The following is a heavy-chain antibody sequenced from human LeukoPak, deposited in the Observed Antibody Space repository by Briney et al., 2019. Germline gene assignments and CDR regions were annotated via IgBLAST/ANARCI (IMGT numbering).Heavy chain of an antibody. CDR1: GGSISSGDYS. J-gene: IGHJ5*02. CDR2: IYHSGST. D-gene: IGHD6-13*01. Sequence: KSSQTLSLTCAVSGGSISSGDYSWSWIRQPPGKGLEWIGYIYHSGSTDYNPSLKSRVTISIDRSKNQFSLKLSSVTAADTAVYYCARARAAAGIGFDPWGQGTLVTVSS. V-gene: IGHV4-30-2*01. CDR3: ARARAAAGIGFDP.